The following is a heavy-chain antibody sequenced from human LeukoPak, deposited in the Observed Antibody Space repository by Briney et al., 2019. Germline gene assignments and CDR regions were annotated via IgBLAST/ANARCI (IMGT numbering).Heavy chain of an antibody. CDR3: AADRGGSYAFQH. CDR2: INPNSGGT. V-gene: IGHV1-2*02. D-gene: IGHD1-26*01. J-gene: IGHJ1*01. Sequence: ASVRVSSMASGYTFTVYYMHWVRQAPGQGLEWMGWINPNSGGTNYAQKFQGRVTITRGMSTSTAYMELSSLRSEDTAVYYCAADRGGSYAFQHWGQGTLVTVSS. CDR1: GYTFTVYY.